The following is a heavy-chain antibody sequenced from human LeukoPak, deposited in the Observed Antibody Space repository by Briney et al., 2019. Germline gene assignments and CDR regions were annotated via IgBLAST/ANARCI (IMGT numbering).Heavy chain of an antibody. V-gene: IGHV4-59*11. Sequence: SETLSLTCIVSGGSISSHYWSWVRQPPGKGLEWIGYIYYSGSTNYNPSLKSRATISVDTSKNQFSLKLSSVTAADTAVYYCAKAAAGLHYYYYMDVWGKGTTVTVSS. CDR2: IYYSGST. CDR1: GGSISSHY. J-gene: IGHJ6*03. D-gene: IGHD6-13*01. CDR3: AKAAAGLHYYYYMDV.